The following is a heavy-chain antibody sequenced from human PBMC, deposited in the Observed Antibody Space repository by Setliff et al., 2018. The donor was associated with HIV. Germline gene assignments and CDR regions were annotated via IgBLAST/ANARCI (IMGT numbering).Heavy chain of an antibody. V-gene: IGHV4-4*02. CDR2: IYHSGGT. CDR1: GGSISSSNW. J-gene: IGHJ4*02. Sequence: SETLSLTCAVSGGSISSSNWWSWVRQPPGKGLEWIGEIYHSGGTNYNPSLKSRVTISLDKSKNHFSLELRSVTAADTAVYYCARVNPDDDYGDEYYFDYWGQGTLVTVSS. D-gene: IGHD4-17*01. CDR3: ARVNPDDDYGDEYYFDY.